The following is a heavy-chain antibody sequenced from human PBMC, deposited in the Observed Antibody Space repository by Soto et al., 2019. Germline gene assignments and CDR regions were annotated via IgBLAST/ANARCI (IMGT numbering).Heavy chain of an antibody. J-gene: IGHJ4*02. CDR2: ISGSGGNT. CDR1: GFTFSSYA. V-gene: IGHV3-23*01. CDR3: AQSGMAIDY. D-gene: IGHD5-12*01. Sequence: EVQLLESGGGLVQPGGSLRLSCAASGFTFSSYAMSWVRQAPGKGLEWVSAISGSGGNTYYADSVKGRFTISRDNSKNTLYLQMNSVSAEDTAVYYCAQSGMAIDYWGQGTPVTVSS.